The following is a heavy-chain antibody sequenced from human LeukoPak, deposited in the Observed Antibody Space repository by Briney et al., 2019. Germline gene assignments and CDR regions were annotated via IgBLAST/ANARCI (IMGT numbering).Heavy chain of an antibody. J-gene: IGHJ4*02. CDR2: ISAYNGNT. D-gene: IGHD6-6*01. V-gene: IGHV1-18*01. CDR3: AKKPIVAARPSFSFDL. CDR1: GYTFTSYG. Sequence: ASVKVSCKASGYTFTSYGISWVRQAPGQGLEWMGWISAYNGNTNYAQKLQGRVTMTTDTSTSTAYMELRSLRSDDTAVYFCAKKPIVAARPSFSFDLWGQGTLVTVSS.